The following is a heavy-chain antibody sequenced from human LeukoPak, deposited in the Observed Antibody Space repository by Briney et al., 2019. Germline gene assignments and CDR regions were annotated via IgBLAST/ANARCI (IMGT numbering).Heavy chain of an antibody. Sequence: PGGSLRLSCAASGFTFSTYAMHWVRQAPGKGLEWVAVLSYDGSNKYYADSVKGRFTISRDNSKNTLYLQMNSLRAEDTAVYYCAKPDSSGYLAEYFQHWGQGTLVTVSS. V-gene: IGHV3-30-3*01. CDR3: AKPDSSGYLAEYFQH. D-gene: IGHD3-22*01. CDR2: LSYDGSNK. J-gene: IGHJ1*01. CDR1: GFTFSTYA.